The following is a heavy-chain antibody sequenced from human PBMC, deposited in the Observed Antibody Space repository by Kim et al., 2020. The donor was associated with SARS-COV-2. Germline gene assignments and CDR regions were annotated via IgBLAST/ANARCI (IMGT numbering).Heavy chain of an antibody. CDR3: ARDGQWLRTYDY. CDR1: GFTFSSYG. J-gene: IGHJ4*02. Sequence: GGSLRLSCAASGFTFSSYGMHWVRQAPGKGLEWVAVTWYDGSNKYYADSVKGRFTISRDNSKNTLYLQMNSLRAEDTAVYYCARDGQWLRTYDYWGQGTLVTVSS. D-gene: IGHD5-12*01. V-gene: IGHV3-33*01. CDR2: TWYDGSNK.